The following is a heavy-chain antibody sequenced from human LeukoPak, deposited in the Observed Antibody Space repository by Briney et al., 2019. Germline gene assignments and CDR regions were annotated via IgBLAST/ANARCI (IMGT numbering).Heavy chain of an antibody. J-gene: IGHJ4*02. V-gene: IGHV4-39*07. D-gene: IGHD3-22*01. CDR2: IYYSRST. Sequence: SETLSLTCTVSGGSIRSSSYHWGWIRQPPGKGLEWIGSIYYSRSTYYNPSLKSRVTISKDTSKNQISLKLSSVTAADTAVYYCARVGYYDSSGYYGFFDNWGQGTLVTVSS. CDR1: GGSIRSSSYH. CDR3: ARVGYYDSSGYYGFFDN.